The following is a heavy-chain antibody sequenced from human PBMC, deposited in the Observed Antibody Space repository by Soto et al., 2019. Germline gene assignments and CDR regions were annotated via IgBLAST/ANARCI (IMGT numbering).Heavy chain of an antibody. CDR1: GYTFTSYG. D-gene: IGHD3-22*01. Sequence: VASVKVSCKASGYTFTSYGISWVRQAPGQGLEWMGWISAYNGNTNYAQKLQGRVTMTTDTSTSTAYMELRSLRSDDTAVYYCASWYYYDSSGYFDYWGQGTLVTVSS. J-gene: IGHJ4*02. CDR2: ISAYNGNT. CDR3: ASWYYYDSSGYFDY. V-gene: IGHV1-18*01.